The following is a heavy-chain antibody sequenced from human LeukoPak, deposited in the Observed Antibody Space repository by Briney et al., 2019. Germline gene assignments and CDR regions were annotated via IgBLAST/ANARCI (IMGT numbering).Heavy chain of an antibody. CDR3: AKEQFDY. Sequence: GGSLRLSCAASGFTFSSYGMHWVRQAPGKGLEWVAVISYDGSNKYYADSVEGRFTISRDNSKNTLYLQMNSLRAEDTAVYYCAKEQFDYWGQGTLVTVSS. CDR2: ISYDGSNK. V-gene: IGHV3-30*18. J-gene: IGHJ4*02. CDR1: GFTFSSYG.